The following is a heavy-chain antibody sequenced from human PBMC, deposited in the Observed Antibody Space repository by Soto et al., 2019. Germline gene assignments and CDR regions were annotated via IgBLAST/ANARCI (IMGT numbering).Heavy chain of an antibody. J-gene: IGHJ6*02. CDR1: GGTFSSYA. CDR3: ARATYYYDSSGYYPRYYYYYYGMDV. Sequence: ASVKVSCQASGGTFSSYAISWVRQAPGQGLEWMGGIIPIFGTANYAQKFQGRVTITADESTSTAYMELSSLRSEDTAVYYCARATYYYDSSGYYPRYYYYYYGMDVWGQGTTVTVSS. D-gene: IGHD3-22*01. CDR2: IIPIFGTA. V-gene: IGHV1-69*13.